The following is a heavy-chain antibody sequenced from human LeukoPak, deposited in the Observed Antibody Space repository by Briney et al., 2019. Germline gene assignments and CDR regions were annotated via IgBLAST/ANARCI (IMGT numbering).Heavy chain of an antibody. CDR1: GGSFSGYY. J-gene: IGHJ6*03. CDR2: INHSGST. Sequence: SETLSLTCAVYGGSFSGYYWSWIRQPPGKGLEWIGEINHSGSTNYNPSLKSRVTISVDTSKNQFSLKLSSVTAADTAVYYCARAGYGAMGAYYYYMDVWGKGTTVTVSS. D-gene: IGHD5-18*01. CDR3: ARAGYGAMGAYYYYMDV. V-gene: IGHV4-34*01.